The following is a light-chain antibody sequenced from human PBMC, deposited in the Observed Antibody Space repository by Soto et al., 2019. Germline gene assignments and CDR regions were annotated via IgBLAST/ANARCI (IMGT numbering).Light chain of an antibody. CDR2: LGS. CDR1: QSLLHSNGYNY. J-gene: IGKJ2*01. Sequence: DIVMTQSPLSLPVTPGEPASISCGSSQSLLHSNGYNYLDWYLQKPGQSPQLLIYLGSNRASGVPDRFSGSGSGTDLTLKISRVEAEDVGVYYCMQALQTPYTFGQGTKLEIK. CDR3: MQALQTPYT. V-gene: IGKV2-28*01.